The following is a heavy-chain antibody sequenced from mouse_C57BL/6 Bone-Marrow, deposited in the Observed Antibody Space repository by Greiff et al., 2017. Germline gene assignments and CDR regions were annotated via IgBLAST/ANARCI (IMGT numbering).Heavy chain of an antibody. D-gene: IGHD2-2*01. V-gene: IGHV1-81*01. J-gene: IGHJ4*01. CDR1: GYTFTSYG. CDR2: IYPRSGNT. Sequence: QVQLQQSGAELARPGASVKLSCKASGYTFTSYGISWVKQRTGQGLEWIGEIYPRSGNTYYNEKFKGKATLTADKSSSTAYMELRRLASEDSAVYFCARARGYYHAMDYWGQGTSVTVSS. CDR3: ARARGYYHAMDY.